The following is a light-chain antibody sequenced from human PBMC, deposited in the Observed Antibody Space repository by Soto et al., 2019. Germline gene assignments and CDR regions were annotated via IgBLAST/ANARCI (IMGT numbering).Light chain of an antibody. CDR1: SSNVGSLS. CDR3: AAWDGSLNGLYV. Sequence: QSVLTQAPSASGTPGQRDTISCSGSSSNVGSLSVDWYQHLPGTAPKLLIHSNYQRPSWVPDRFSGSKSGTSASLAINGLKSEDEADYYCAAWDGSLNGLYVFGTETKVTVL. J-gene: IGLJ1*01. CDR2: SNY. V-gene: IGLV1-44*01.